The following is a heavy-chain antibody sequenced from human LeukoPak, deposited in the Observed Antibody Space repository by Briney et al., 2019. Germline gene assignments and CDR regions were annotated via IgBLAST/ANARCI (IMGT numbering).Heavy chain of an antibody. CDR2: IYPRDSDT. J-gene: IGHJ4*02. CDR1: GYSFTSYW. Sequence: GESLKISCKGSGYSFTSYWIGWVRQVPGQGLEWLGIIYPRDSDTRYSPSFQGQVTISVDTSTDTAYLQWSSLKASDTAMYYCARLLAAPYYINYWGQGTLVTVSS. V-gene: IGHV5-51*01. D-gene: IGHD6-25*01. CDR3: ARLLAAPYYINY.